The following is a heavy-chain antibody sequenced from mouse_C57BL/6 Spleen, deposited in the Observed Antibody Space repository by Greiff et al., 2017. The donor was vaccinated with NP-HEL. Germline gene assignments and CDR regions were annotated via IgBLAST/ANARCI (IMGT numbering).Heavy chain of an antibody. CDR3: TRSSYYDYGTVAY. V-gene: IGHV1-15*01. D-gene: IGHD2-4*01. CDR2: IDPETGGT. CDR1: GYTFTDYE. J-gene: IGHJ3*01. Sequence: VKLQESGAELVRPGASVTLSCKASGYTFTDYEMHWVKQTPVHGLEWIGAIDPETGGTAYNQKFKGKAILTADKSSSTAYMELRSLTSEDSAVYYCTRSSYYDYGTVAYWGQGTLVTVSA.